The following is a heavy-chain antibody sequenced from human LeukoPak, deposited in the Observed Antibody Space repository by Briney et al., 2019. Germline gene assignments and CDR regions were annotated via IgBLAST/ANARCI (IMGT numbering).Heavy chain of an antibody. D-gene: IGHD6-6*01. CDR3: ARYKVSRGRGRARPDDDY. CDR1: GYSFTSYW. V-gene: IGHV5-51*01. Sequence: GESLKISCKGSGYSFTSYWIGWVRQMPGKGLEWMGIIYPGDSDTRYSPSFQGQVTISADKSISTAYLQWSSLKASDTAMYYCARYKVSRGRGRARPDDDYWGQGTLVTVSS. CDR2: IYPGDSDT. J-gene: IGHJ4*02.